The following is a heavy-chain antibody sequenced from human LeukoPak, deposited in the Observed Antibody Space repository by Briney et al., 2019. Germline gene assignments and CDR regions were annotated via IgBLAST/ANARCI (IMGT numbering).Heavy chain of an antibody. V-gene: IGHV3-23*01. D-gene: IGHD6-13*01. CDR2: FSASDGSA. J-gene: IGHJ3*01. CDR1: GVTLSSYG. Sequence: GGSLRLSCAASGVTLSSYGRTWVRQAPGKGLEWVPAFSASDGSAQYAASVGGTFTIYRDNCKNTLYLQMDSLRAEDTAVYYCAKARIAAAGTGAFDVWGQGTTVTVSS. CDR3: AKARIAAAGTGAFDV.